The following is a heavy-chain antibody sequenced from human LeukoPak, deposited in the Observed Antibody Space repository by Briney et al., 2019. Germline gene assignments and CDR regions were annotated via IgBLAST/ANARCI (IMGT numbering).Heavy chain of an antibody. D-gene: IGHD2-2*01. Sequence: ASVKVSCKASGGTFTSYDINWVRQATGQGLEWMGWMNPNSGNTGYAQKFQGRVTMTRNTSISTAYMELSSLRSEDTAVYYCARGLVVVPAANNYYGMDVWGQGTTVTVSS. CDR2: MNPNSGNT. V-gene: IGHV1-8*01. CDR3: ARGLVVVPAANNYYGMDV. CDR1: GGTFTSYD. J-gene: IGHJ6*02.